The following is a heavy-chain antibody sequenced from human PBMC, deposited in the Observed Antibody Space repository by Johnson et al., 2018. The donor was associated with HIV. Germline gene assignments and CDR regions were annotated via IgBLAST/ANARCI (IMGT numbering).Heavy chain of an antibody. Sequence: VQLVESGGDLVQPGGSLRLSCAASGFTVSSNYMSWVHQAPGKGLEWVSVIYSGGSTYNADSVKGRSTISRDNSKNTLYLQMNSLRAEDTAVFYCARASLARGGKIRAFDIWGQGTMVTVSS. D-gene: IGHD4-23*01. CDR3: ARASLARGGKIRAFDI. CDR2: IYSGGST. CDR1: GFTVSSNY. V-gene: IGHV3-66*01. J-gene: IGHJ3*02.